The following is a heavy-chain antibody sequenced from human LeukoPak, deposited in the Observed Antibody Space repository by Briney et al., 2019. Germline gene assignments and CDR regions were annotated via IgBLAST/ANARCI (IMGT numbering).Heavy chain of an antibody. CDR3: ARVSGYYGSGSKTYYFDY. V-gene: IGHV3-11*01. D-gene: IGHD3-10*01. Sequence: GGSLRLSCAASGFTFSDYYMSWIRQAPGKGLEWVSYISSSGSTKYYADSVKGRFTISRDSAKNSLYLQMNSLRAEDTAVYYCARVSGYYGSGSKTYYFDYWGQGTLVTVSS. CDR2: ISSSGSTK. CDR1: GFTFSDYY. J-gene: IGHJ4*02.